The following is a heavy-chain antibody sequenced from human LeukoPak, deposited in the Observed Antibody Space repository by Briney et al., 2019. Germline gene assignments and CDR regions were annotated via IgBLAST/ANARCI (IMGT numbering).Heavy chain of an antibody. CDR3: ARALHYYDSSGYRDY. CDR1: GYTFTGYY. V-gene: IGHV1-46*01. J-gene: IGHJ4*02. Sequence: ASVKVSCKASGYTFTGYYMRWVRQAPGQGLEWMGIINPSGGSTSYAQKFQGRVTMTRDTSTSTVYMELSSLRSEDTAVYYCARALHYYDSSGYRDYWGQGTLVTVSS. D-gene: IGHD3-22*01. CDR2: INPSGGST.